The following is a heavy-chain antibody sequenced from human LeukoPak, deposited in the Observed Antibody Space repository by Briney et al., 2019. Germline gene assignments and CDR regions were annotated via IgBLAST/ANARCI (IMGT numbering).Heavy chain of an antibody. J-gene: IGHJ3*02. CDR2: INHSGST. Sequence: SETLSLTCAVYGGSFSGYYWSWIRQPPGKGLEWIGEINHSGSTNYNPSLKSRVTISVDTSKNQFSLRLSSVTAADTAVYYCARSEYSYGADAFDIWGQGTMVTVSS. D-gene: IGHD5-18*01. CDR1: GGSFSGYY. CDR3: ARSEYSYGADAFDI. V-gene: IGHV4-34*01.